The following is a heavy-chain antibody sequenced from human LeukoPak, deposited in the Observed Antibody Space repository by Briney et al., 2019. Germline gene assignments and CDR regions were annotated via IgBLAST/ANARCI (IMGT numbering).Heavy chain of an antibody. V-gene: IGHV3-23*01. CDR2: ISGSGGST. J-gene: IGHJ4*02. CDR1: GFTFSSYA. CDR3: AKDRIAARNFDY. D-gene: IGHD6-6*01. Sequence: GGFLRLSCAASGFTFSSYAMSWVRQAPGKGLEWVSAISGSGGSTYYADSVKGRFTISRDNSKNTLCLQMNSLRAEDTAVYYCAKDRIAARNFDYWGQGTLVTVSS.